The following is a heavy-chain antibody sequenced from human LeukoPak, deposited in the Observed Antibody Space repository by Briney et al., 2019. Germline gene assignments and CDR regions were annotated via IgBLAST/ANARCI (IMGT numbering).Heavy chain of an antibody. CDR3: ARVGLVDNEYGFYFYMDV. V-gene: IGHV1-18*01. D-gene: IGHD4/OR15-4a*01. Sequence: GASVKVSCKPSGYTFSDDGITWVRQAPGQGIEWMGWISGYNGNTNYAESLQGRVSMTIDTSTSTAYMDLRSLRSDDTAVYYCARVGLVDNEYGFYFYMDVWGKGTTVIV. CDR2: ISGYNGNT. J-gene: IGHJ6*03. CDR1: GYTFSDDG.